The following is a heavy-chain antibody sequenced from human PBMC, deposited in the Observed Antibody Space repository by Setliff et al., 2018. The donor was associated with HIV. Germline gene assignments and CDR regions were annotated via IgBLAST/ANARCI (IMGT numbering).Heavy chain of an antibody. Sequence: SETLSLTCAVYGGSFSGYYWSWIRQPPGKGLEWIGEINHSGSTNYNPSLKSRVTISVDTSKDQFSLKLSSVTAADTAVYYCARRRITMIVAPFQHWGQGTLVTVSS. CDR3: ARRRITMIVAPFQH. CDR2: INHSGST. CDR1: GGSFSGYY. V-gene: IGHV4-34*01. D-gene: IGHD3-22*01. J-gene: IGHJ1*01.